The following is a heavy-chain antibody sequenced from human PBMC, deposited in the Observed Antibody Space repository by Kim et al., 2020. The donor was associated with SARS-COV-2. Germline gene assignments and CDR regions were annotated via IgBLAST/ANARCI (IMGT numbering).Heavy chain of an antibody. J-gene: IGHJ3*02. CDR3: ARLSKNSSSKDAFDI. V-gene: IGHV4-39*01. D-gene: IGHD6-13*01. Sequence: SHRNQVTISVDTSKNQFSLRLSSVTAADTAVYYCARLSKNSSSKDAFDIWGQGTMVTVSS.